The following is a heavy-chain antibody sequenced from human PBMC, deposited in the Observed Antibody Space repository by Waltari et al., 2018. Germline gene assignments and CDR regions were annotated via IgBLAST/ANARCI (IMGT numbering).Heavy chain of an antibody. V-gene: IGHV3-74*01. CDR3: ARESLTYYDFWSGPRAFDY. CDR2: INSDGSST. D-gene: IGHD3-3*01. J-gene: IGHJ4*02. CDR1: GFTFSSYW. Sequence: EVQLVESGGGLVQPGGSLRLSCAASGFTFSSYWMHWVRQAPGKGLVWVSRINSDGSSTSYADSVKCRFTISRDNAKNTLYLQMNSLRAEDTAVYYCARESLTYYDFWSGPRAFDYWGQGTLVTVSS.